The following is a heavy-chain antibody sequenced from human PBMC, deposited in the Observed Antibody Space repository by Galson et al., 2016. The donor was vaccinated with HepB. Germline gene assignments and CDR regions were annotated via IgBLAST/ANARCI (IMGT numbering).Heavy chain of an antibody. CDR3: ARHLPVAGTRGFDY. CDR1: DSVLRDYY. V-gene: IGHV4-34*01. J-gene: IGHJ4*02. Sequence: SETLSLTCDIYDSVLRDYYWTWVRQAPGKGLEWIGEIYHGGNTHYNPSLKSQVTMSIDMSKNQFSLKVNSVTAADTAVYYCARHLPVAGTRGFDYWGQGTLVTVSS. CDR2: IYHGGNT. D-gene: IGHD6-13*01.